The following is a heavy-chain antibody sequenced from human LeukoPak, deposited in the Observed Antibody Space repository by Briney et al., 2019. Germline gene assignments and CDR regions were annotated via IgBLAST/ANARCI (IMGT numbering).Heavy chain of an antibody. CDR1: GGSISSDY. CDR2: IHYNGHT. Sequence: PSETLSLTCSVAGGSISSDYWAWIRQIPGKGLEWIAYIHYNGHTSYNPSLKSRVTISIDASKNQFSLKLSSVTAADTAVYYCAGYGSGSYWKAFDYWGQGTLVTVPS. D-gene: IGHD3-10*01. J-gene: IGHJ4*02. CDR3: AGYGSGSYWKAFDY. V-gene: IGHV4-59*01.